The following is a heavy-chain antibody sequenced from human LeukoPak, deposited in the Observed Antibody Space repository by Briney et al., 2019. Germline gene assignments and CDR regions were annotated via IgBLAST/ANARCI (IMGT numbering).Heavy chain of an antibody. J-gene: IGHJ5*02. D-gene: IGHD3-16*01. CDR1: GGTFSSYA. V-gene: IGHV1-69*01. Sequence: ASVKVSCKASGGTFSSYAISWVRQAPGQGLEWMGGIIPIFGTANYAQKFQGRVTITADESTSTAYMELSSLRSEDTAVYYCAVAWRLGEFWFGPWGQGALVTVSS. CDR2: IIPIFGTA. CDR3: AVAWRLGEFWFGP.